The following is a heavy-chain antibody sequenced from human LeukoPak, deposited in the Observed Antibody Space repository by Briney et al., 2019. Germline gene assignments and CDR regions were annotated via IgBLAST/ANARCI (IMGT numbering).Heavy chain of an antibody. CDR3: ARDCAVAVWTYDY. CDR1: GFTFSSYW. CDR2: IKQDGSEK. Sequence: GGSLRLSCAASGFTFSSYWMSWVRQAPGKGLEWVANIKQDGSEKYYVDSVKGRFTISRDNAKNSLYLQMNSLRADDTAVYYCARDCAVAVWTYDYWGQGTLVTVSS. J-gene: IGHJ4*02. D-gene: IGHD6-19*01. V-gene: IGHV3-7*01.